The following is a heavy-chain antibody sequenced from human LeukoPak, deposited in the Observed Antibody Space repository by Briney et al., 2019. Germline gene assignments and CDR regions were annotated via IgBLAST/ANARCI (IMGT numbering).Heavy chain of an antibody. CDR2: ISYDGSNK. V-gene: IGHV3-30*03. CDR1: GFTFSSYG. D-gene: IGHD3-9*01. Sequence: PGGSLRLSCAASGFTFSSYGMHWVRQAPGKGLEWVAVISYDGSNKYYADSVKGRFTISRDNSKNTLYLKMNSLRAEDTAVYYCALVRYFDWLYDYWGQGTLVTVSS. CDR3: ALVRYFDWLYDY. J-gene: IGHJ4*02.